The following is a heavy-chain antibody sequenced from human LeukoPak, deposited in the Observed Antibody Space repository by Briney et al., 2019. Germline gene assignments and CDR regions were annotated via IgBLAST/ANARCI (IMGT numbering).Heavy chain of an antibody. D-gene: IGHD2-2*01. Sequence: GGSLRLSCAASGFTVSINYMSWVRQAPGKGLEWVSVIYSGGNTYYADSVKGRFTISRDNSKNTVYLQMNSLRAEDTAVYYCARGETSSYGYWGQGTLVTVSS. CDR2: IYSGGNT. CDR1: GFTVSINY. J-gene: IGHJ4*02. CDR3: ARGETSSYGY. V-gene: IGHV3-53*01.